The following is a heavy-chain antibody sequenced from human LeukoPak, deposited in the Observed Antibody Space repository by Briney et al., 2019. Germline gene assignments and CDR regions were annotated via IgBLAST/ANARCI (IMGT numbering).Heavy chain of an antibody. J-gene: IGHJ3*02. CDR2: IYYSGST. D-gene: IGHD6-13*01. CDR3: ASSIAAAAVYGYDAFDI. Sequence: SETLSLTCTVSGGSISGGGYYWSWVRQHPGKGLEWIGYIYYSGSTYYNPSLKSRVTISVDTSKNQFSLKLSSVTAADTAVYYCASSIAAAAVYGYDAFDIWGQGTMVTVSS. CDR1: GGSISGGGYY. V-gene: IGHV4-31*03.